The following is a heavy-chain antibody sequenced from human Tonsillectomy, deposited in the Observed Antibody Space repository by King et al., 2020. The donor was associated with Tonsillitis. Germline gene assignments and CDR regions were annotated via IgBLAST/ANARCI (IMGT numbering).Heavy chain of an antibody. J-gene: IGHJ4*02. CDR2: ISYDGNNK. CDR1: GFTFSTYG. CDR3: ATPRSASSGWRYFDS. Sequence: QLVQSGGGVVQPGWSLRLSCAASGFTFSTYGMHWVRQAPGKGLEWVAVISYDGNNKYYADSVKGRFTISRDNSKNTLYLQMNSLRAEDTAVYYCATPRSASSGWRYFDSWGQGTLVTVSS. D-gene: IGHD6-19*01. V-gene: IGHV3-33*05.